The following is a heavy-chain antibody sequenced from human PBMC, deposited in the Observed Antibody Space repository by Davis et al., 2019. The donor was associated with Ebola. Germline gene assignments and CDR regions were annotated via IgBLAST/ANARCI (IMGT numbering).Heavy chain of an antibody. D-gene: IGHD1-26*01. CDR1: GGSVSSYY. J-gene: IGHJ4*02. V-gene: IGHV4-59*02. CDR3: ARGPVGATRKVFDY. CDR2: IHFDGTT. Sequence: PSETLSLTCTVSGGSVSSYYWSWIRLTPGKGLEYIGYIHFDGTTNYNPSHKSRVTISVDASQNQVSLNLTSVSAADTAVYYCARGPVGATRKVFDYWGQGTRVTVSS.